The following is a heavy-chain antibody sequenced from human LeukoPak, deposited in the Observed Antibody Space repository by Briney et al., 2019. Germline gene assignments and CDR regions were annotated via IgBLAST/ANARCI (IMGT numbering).Heavy chain of an antibody. CDR2: IKQDGSEK. Sequence: GGSLRLSCAASGSTFSSYWMSWVRQAPGKGLEWVANIKQDGSEKYYVDSVKGRFTISRDNAKNSLYLQMNSLRAEDTAVYYCARAPREWLLGYYFDYWGQGTLVTVSS. J-gene: IGHJ4*02. CDR3: ARAPREWLLGYYFDY. V-gene: IGHV3-7*01. CDR1: GSTFSSYW. D-gene: IGHD3-3*01.